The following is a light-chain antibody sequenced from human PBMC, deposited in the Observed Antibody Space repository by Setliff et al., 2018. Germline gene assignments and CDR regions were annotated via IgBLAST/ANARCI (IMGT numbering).Light chain of an antibody. CDR1: SSDVGGYKY. CDR2: EVS. J-gene: IGLJ1*01. Sequence: QPALTQPASVSGSPGQSITISCTGTSSDVGGYKYVSWYQQLPGKAPKLIIFEVSNRPSGIPNRFSGSKSGNTASLSISGLQAEDEADYYCSSYTSLSTRVFGTGTKGTVL. CDR3: SSYTSLSTRV. V-gene: IGLV2-14*01.